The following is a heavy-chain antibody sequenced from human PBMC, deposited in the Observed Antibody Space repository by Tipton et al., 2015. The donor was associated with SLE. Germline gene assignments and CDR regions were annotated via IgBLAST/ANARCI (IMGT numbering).Heavy chain of an antibody. J-gene: IGHJ6*02. CDR2: IYHSGST. CDR3: ARGYGSGTLYYYYYYGMDV. Sequence: GLVKPSGTLSLTCAVSGGSISSSNWWSWVRQPPGKGLEWIGEIYHSGSTNYNPSLKSRVTISVDKSKNQFSLKLSSVTAADTAVYYCARGYGSGTLYYYYYYGMDVWGQGTTVTVSS. CDR1: GGSISSSNW. D-gene: IGHD3-10*01. V-gene: IGHV4-4*02.